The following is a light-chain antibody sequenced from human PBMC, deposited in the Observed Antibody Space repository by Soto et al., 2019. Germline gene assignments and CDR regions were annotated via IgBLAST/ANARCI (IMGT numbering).Light chain of an antibody. CDR1: QSVSSN. J-gene: IGKJ1*01. V-gene: IGKV3D-15*01. CDR2: GVY. Sequence: EIVMTQSPTILSVSPGERATLSCRASQSVSSNLAWYQQKPGQAPRLLIYGVYTRAPGIPARFSGSGSVTEFTLTISSLQSEDVAVYYCQQYHSWPPRTFGQGTEVYIK. CDR3: QQYHSWPPRT.